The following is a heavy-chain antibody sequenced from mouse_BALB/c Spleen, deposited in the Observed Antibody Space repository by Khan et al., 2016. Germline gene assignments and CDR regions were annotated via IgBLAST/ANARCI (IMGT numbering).Heavy chain of an antibody. D-gene: IGHD2-4*01. CDR2: ARNKANGFTA. J-gene: IGHJ1*01. Sequence: EVELVESGGGLVQPGGSLRLSCTTSGCTFTDYYMSWVRQPPGEALEWLGFARNKANGFTAEYSASVKGRFTISRDNSKSILYLQMNTLRPEDSATYYCARDLNDDYDVYLDVWGAGTTVTVSS. CDR1: GCTFTDYY. CDR3: ARDLNDDYDVYLDV. V-gene: IGHV7-3*02.